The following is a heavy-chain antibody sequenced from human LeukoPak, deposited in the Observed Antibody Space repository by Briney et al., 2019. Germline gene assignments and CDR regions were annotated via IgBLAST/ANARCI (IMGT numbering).Heavy chain of an antibody. J-gene: IGHJ6*02. CDR3: ARGVASRTPYYYYGMDV. D-gene: IGHD2-15*01. V-gene: IGHV1-3*01. Sequence: ASVKVSCKTSGYTFSSYTIHWVRQAPGQRLEWMGWMDAGNGNTKYSQKFQGRVTMTTDTSTSTAYMELRSLRSDDTAVYYCARGVASRTPYYYYGMDVWGQGTTVTVSS. CDR2: MDAGNGNT. CDR1: GYTFSSYT.